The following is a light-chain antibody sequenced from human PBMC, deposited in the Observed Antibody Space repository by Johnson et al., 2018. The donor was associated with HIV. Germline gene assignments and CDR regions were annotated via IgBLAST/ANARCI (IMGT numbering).Light chain of an antibody. Sequence: QSVLTQPPSVSAAPGQKVTISCSGSSSKIGNNYVSWYQQLPGTAPKLLIYENNKRPSGIPDRFSGSKSGTSATLDITELQTGDEADYYCGTWDSSLSAGGVFGTGTKVTVL. J-gene: IGLJ1*01. CDR3: GTWDSSLSAGGV. CDR2: ENN. CDR1: SSKIGNNY. V-gene: IGLV1-51*02.